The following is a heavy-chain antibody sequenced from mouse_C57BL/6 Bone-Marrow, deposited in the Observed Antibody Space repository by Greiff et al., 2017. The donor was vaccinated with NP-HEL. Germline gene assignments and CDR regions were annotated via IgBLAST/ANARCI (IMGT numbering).Heavy chain of an antibody. Sequence: VQLQQSGAELVRPGTSVKVSCKASGYAFTNYLIEWVKQRPGQGLEWIGVINPGSGGTNYNEKFKGKATLTADKSSSTAYMQLSSLTSEDSAVYFCAIYGSRNYWGQGTTLTVSS. CDR2: INPGSGGT. J-gene: IGHJ2*01. CDR1: GYAFTNYL. D-gene: IGHD1-1*01. CDR3: AIYGSRNY. V-gene: IGHV1-54*01.